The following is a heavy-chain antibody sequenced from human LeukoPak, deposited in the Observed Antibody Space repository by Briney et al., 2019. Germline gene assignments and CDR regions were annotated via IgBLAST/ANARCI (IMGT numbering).Heavy chain of an antibody. D-gene: IGHD6-13*01. CDR2: IYPGDSDT. V-gene: IGHV5-51*01. CDR1: GYSFTSYW. J-gene: IGHJ6*03. CDR3: ARQGSIGAQKNYLDL. Sequence: GESLKISCKGSGYSFTSYWIGWVRQMPGKGLEWMGIIYPGDSDTRYSPSFQGQVTISADKSISTAYLQWSSLKASDTAIYYCARQGSIGAQKNYLDLRGKGTTVTVSS.